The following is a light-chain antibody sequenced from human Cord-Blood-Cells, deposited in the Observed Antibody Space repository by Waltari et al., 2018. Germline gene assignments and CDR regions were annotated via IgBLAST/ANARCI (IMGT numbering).Light chain of an antibody. J-gene: IGLJ3*02. CDR3: CSYAGSSTWV. V-gene: IGLV2-23*01. Sequence: QSALTQPASVSGSPGQSITIPCTGTISDVGSYNLVSWYQQHPGKAPKLMIYEGSKRPSGVSNRFSGSKSGNTASLTISGLQAEDEADYYCCSYAGSSTWVFGGGTKLTVL. CDR2: EGS. CDR1: ISDVGSYNL.